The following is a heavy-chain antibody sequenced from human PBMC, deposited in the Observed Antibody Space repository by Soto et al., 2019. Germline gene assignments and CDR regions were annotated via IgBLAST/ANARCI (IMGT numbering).Heavy chain of an antibody. V-gene: IGHV4-39*01. D-gene: IGHD2-2*02. CDR1: GGSISSSSYY. CDR2: IYYSGST. J-gene: IGHJ6*02. Sequence: QLQLQESGPGLVKPSETLSLTCTVSGGSISSSSYYWGWIRQPPGKGLEWIGSIYYSGSTYYNPSLKSRVTISVYTSKNQFSLKLSSVTAADTAVYYCASDTYCSSTSCYSYYHYGMDVWGQGTTVTVSS. CDR3: ASDTYCSSTSCYSYYHYGMDV.